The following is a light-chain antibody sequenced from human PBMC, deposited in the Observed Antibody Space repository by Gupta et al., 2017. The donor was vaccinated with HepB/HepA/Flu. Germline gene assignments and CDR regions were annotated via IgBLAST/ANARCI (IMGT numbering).Light chain of an antibody. V-gene: IGKV4-1*01. CDR1: QSVLYSSNNKNY. CDR3: QQEDTAPKT. J-gene: IGKJ1*01. Sequence: DIVMTQSPDSLAVSLGERATINCKSSQSVLYSSNNKNYLAWYQQKPGQPPKLLIYWASTRESGVPDRFSGSGSGTYFTLTISSLQAEDVAVYYCQQEDTAPKTFGQGTKVEI. CDR2: WAS.